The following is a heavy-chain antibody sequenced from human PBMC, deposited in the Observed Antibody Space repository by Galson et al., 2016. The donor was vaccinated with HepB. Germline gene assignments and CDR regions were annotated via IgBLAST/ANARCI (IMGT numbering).Heavy chain of an antibody. Sequence: SLRLSCAASGFTFSVYGMHWVRQTPGKGLEWVAGISYDGTKKYYADSLKGRFTISRDNSNNTLSLHMNSLRGDDTSVFYCARGIGWDDDRRDVPSNWFDPWGQGILVTVSS. CDR1: GFTFSVYG. CDR2: ISYDGTKK. D-gene: IGHD1-1*01. V-gene: IGHV3-30*03. J-gene: IGHJ5*02. CDR3: ARGIGWDDDRRDVPSNWFDP.